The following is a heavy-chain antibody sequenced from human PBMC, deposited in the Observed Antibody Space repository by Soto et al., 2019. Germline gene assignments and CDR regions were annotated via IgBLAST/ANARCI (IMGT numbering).Heavy chain of an antibody. D-gene: IGHD6-13*01. CDR2: INHSGGT. V-gene: IGHV4-34*01. CDR3: ARGVPNSSSWTLEGDY. J-gene: IGHJ4*02. Sequence: SETLSLTCAVYGGSLSGYYWNWIRQPPGKGLEWIGDINHSGGTNYNPSLKSRVTMSVDTANNQFSLKLTSVTAADTAVYYCARGVPNSSSWTLEGDYWGQGTLVTVSS. CDR1: GGSLSGYY.